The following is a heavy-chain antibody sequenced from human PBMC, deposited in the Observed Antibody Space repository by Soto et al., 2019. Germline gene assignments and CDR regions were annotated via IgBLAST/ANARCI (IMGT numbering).Heavy chain of an antibody. J-gene: IGHJ6*03. CDR3: ARNPRAVAAMHMDV. CDR2: IIPILGIG. CDR1: GGTFSSYA. D-gene: IGHD6-19*01. Sequence: QVQLVQSGAEVQKPGSSVKVSCKASGGTFSSYAFNWVRQAPGQGLEWMGRIIPILGIGDYAQRLQGRVTITADKSTSTVYMELSSLRSEDTAVYYCARNPRAVAAMHMDVWGKGTMVTVSS. V-gene: IGHV1-69*04.